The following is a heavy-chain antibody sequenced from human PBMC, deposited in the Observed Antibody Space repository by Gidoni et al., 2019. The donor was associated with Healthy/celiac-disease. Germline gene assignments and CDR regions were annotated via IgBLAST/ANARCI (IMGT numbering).Heavy chain of an antibody. CDR3: ARVAGATDAFDI. CDR1: GFTFSDYY. J-gene: IGHJ3*02. V-gene: IGHV3-11*01. Sequence: QVQLVESGGGLVKPGWSLTLSCSASGFTFSDYYMSWIRQAPGKGLEWGSYISSSGSTIYYADSVKGRFTISRDNAKNSLYLQMNSLRAEDTAVYYCARVAGATDAFDIWGQGTMVTVSS. D-gene: IGHD3-10*01. CDR2: ISSSGSTI.